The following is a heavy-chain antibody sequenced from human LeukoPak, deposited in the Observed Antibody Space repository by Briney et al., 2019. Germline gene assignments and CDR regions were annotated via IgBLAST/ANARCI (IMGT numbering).Heavy chain of an antibody. CDR3: AKDAWGSGWTLGEHYYGMDV. CDR2: IRYDGSNK. D-gene: IGHD6-19*01. J-gene: IGHJ6*02. Sequence: GGSLRLSCAASGFTFSSYGMHWVRQAPGKGLEWVAFIRYDGSNKYYADSVKGRFTISRDNSKNTLYLQMNSLRAEDTAVYYCAKDAWGSGWTLGEHYYGMDVWGQGTTATVSS. CDR1: GFTFSSYG. V-gene: IGHV3-30*02.